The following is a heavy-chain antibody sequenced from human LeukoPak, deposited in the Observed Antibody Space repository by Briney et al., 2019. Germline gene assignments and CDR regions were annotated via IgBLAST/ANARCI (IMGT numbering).Heavy chain of an antibody. D-gene: IGHD3-22*01. Sequence: SETLSLTCTVSGGSISSGDYYWSWIRQPPGKGLEWIGYIYYSGSTYYNPSLKSRVTISVDTSKNQFSLKLSSVTAADTAVYYCARDRMMVVPRLSGMDVWGQGTTVTVSS. J-gene: IGHJ6*02. V-gene: IGHV4-30-4*01. CDR1: GGSISSGDYY. CDR2: IYYSGST. CDR3: ARDRMMVVPRLSGMDV.